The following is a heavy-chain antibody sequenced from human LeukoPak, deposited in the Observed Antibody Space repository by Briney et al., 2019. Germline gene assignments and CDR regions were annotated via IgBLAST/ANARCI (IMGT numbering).Heavy chain of an antibody. V-gene: IGHV3-74*01. CDR1: GFTFSSYW. Sequence: PGGSLRLSCAASGFTFSSYWMHWVRQAPGKGLVWVSRIKNDGSSTFYADSVKGRFTISRDNAKNTLYLQMISLRAEDTAVYHCARWGPDDFWSGYAFDVWGQGTMVTVSS. D-gene: IGHD3-3*01. CDR2: IKNDGSST. J-gene: IGHJ3*01. CDR3: ARWGPDDFWSGYAFDV.